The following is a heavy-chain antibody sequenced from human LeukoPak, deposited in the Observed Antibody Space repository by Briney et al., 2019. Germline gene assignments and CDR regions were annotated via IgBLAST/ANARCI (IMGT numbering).Heavy chain of an antibody. D-gene: IGHD2-15*01. CDR1: GFTVSTYW. Sequence: PGGSLRLSCAASGFTVSTYWMTWVRQAPGKGLEWVANIKEDGSQKYYVDSVKGRFTISRDNAKNSLYLQMDSLRAEDTAVYYCARDTGCAGGNCFSFYDSWGQGTLVTVSS. CDR3: ARDTGCAGGNCFSFYDS. J-gene: IGHJ4*02. V-gene: IGHV3-7*01. CDR2: IKEDGSQK.